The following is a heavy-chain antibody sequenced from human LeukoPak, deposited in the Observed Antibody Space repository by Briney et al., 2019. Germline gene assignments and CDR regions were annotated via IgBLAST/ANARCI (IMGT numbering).Heavy chain of an antibody. J-gene: IGHJ4*02. CDR2: ISGSGGST. CDR1: GFTFSSYA. D-gene: IGHD3-16*01. CDR3: ARRYDYVWGSYHTFDY. V-gene: IGHV3-23*01. Sequence: GASLRLSCAASGFTFSSYAMSWVRQAPGKGLEWVSAISGSGGSTYYADSVKGRFTISRDNSKNTLYLQMNSLRAEDTAVYYCARRYDYVWGSYHTFDYWGQGTPVTVSS.